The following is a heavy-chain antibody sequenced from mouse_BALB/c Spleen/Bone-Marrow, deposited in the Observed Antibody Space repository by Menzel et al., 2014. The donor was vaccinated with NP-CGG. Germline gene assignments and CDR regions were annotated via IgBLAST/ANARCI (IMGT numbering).Heavy chain of an antibody. CDR2: INPDSSTI. J-gene: IGHJ3*01. CDR3: ARLSYYGRFAY. Sequence: EVKLVESGGGLVQPGGSLKLSCAASGFDFXRYWMSWVRQAPGKGLEWIGEINPDSSTISYAPSLKDKFILSRDNAKNTLYLQMSKVRSDDTALYYCARLSYYGRFAYWGQGTLVTVSA. D-gene: IGHD1-1*01. V-gene: IGHV4-1*02. CDR1: GFDFXRYW.